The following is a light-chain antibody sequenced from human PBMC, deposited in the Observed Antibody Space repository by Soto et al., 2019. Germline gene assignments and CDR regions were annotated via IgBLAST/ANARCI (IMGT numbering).Light chain of an antibody. CDR3: AAWDDSLNGPV. V-gene: IGLV1-44*01. CDR2: GNN. J-gene: IGLJ3*02. Sequence: QSALTQPPSASGTPGQRVTISCSGSNSNLGSNSVNWYQQLPGTAPRLLIYGNNQRPSGVPDRFSGSRSGTSASLAISGLQSDDEADYSCAAWDDSLNGPVFGGGTKLTVL. CDR1: NSNLGSNS.